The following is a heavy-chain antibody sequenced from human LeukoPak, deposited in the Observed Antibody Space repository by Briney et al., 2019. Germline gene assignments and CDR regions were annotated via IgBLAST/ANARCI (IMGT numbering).Heavy chain of an antibody. CDR1: GFTFSSYA. V-gene: IGHV3-30-3*01. Sequence: GGSLRLSCAASGFTFSSYAMHWVRQAPGKGLEWAAVISSDGNTKYYADSVKGRFTISRDNAKNSLYLQMNSLRAEDTAVYYCAREAKTGTDAFDIWGQGTMVTVSS. D-gene: IGHD1-1*01. CDR3: AREAKTGTDAFDI. J-gene: IGHJ3*02. CDR2: ISSDGNTK.